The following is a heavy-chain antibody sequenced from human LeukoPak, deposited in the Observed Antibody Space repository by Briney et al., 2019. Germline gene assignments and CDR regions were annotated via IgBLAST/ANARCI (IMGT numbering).Heavy chain of an antibody. CDR2: INVANGDT. CDR3: ARAPVVGPSDY. Sequence: ASVKVSCKASGYTFGTHAMHWVRQAPGQGLEWMGWINVANGDTKYSQNFQDRVTITRDTSASTAYMELRSLRSEDTAVYYCARAPVVGPSDYWGQGTLVTVSA. CDR1: GYTFGTHA. D-gene: IGHD1-26*01. J-gene: IGHJ4*02. V-gene: IGHV1-3*01.